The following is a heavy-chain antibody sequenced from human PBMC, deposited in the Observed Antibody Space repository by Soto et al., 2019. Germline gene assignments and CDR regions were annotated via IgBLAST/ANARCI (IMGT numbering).Heavy chain of an antibody. D-gene: IGHD2-15*01. J-gene: IGHJ6*03. V-gene: IGHV4-59*04. Sequence: PSETLSLTCTVSGGSISSYYWSWIRQPPGKGLEWIGYIYYSGSTYYNPSLKSRVTISVDTSKNQFSLKLSSVTAADTAVYYCARLKTVVVVAAYYFYMDIWGAGTTVTVSS. CDR3: ARLKTVVVVAAYYFYMDI. CDR2: IYYSGST. CDR1: GGSISSYY.